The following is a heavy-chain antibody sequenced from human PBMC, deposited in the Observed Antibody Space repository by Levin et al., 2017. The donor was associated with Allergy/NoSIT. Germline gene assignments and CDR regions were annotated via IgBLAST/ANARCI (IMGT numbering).Heavy chain of an antibody. CDR2: IYPGDSDT. D-gene: IGHD3-3*01. J-gene: IGHJ6*02. CDR1: EYNFNNYW. CDR3: ARQGIFPGRKYSYGLDV. V-gene: IGHV5-51*01. Sequence: KFSCKGFEYNFNNYWIAWVRQMPGKGLEWMGIIYPGDSDTRYSPSFQGQVTISADRSISTAYLQWSTLKSSDTAMYYCARQGIFPGRKYSYGLDVWGQGTPVTVSS.